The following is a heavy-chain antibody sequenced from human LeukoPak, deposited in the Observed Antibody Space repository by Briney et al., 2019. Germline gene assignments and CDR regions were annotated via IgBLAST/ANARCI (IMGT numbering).Heavy chain of an antibody. CDR3: ARGFGAAAAY. J-gene: IGHJ4*02. CDR1: GGSFSGYY. V-gene: IGHV4-34*01. Sequence: PETLSLTCAVYGGSFSGYYWSWIRQPPGKGLEWIGEINHSGSTNYNPSLKSRVTISVDTSKNQFSLRLSSVTAADTAVYYCARGFGAAAAYWGQGTLVTVSS. CDR2: INHSGST. D-gene: IGHD6-13*01.